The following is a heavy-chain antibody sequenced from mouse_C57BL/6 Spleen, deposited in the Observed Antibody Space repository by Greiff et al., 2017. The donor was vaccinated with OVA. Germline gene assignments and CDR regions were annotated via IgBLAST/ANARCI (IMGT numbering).Heavy chain of an antibody. J-gene: IGHJ2*01. Sequence: EVQLQESGGDLVKPGGSLKLSCAASGFTFSSYCMSWVRQTPDKRLEWVATISSGGGCTYYPDSVKGRFTISRDNAKNTLYLQMSRLKSEDTAMYYCAREGYGSTFDYWGQGTTVTVSA. CDR3: AREGYGSTFDY. D-gene: IGHD1-1*01. V-gene: IGHV5-6*01. CDR2: ISSGGGCT. CDR1: GFTFSSYC.